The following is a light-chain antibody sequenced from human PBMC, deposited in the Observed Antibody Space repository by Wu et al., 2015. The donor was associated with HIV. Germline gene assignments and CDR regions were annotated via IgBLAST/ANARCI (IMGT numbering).Light chain of an antibody. Sequence: AIQLTQSPSSLSASVGDRVTITCRASQGISSALAWYQQKPGEAPKFLIYDASSLRSGVPSRFSGSGSGTDFTLTISSLQPEDFATYYCQQFNSYPHTFGGRDQ. CDR1: QGISSA. CDR3: QQFNSYPHT. CDR2: DAS. V-gene: IGKV1-13*02. J-gene: IGKJ4*01.